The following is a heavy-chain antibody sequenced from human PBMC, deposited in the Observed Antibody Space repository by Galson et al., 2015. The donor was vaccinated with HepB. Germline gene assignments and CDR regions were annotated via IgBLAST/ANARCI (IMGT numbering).Heavy chain of an antibody. CDR2: ISYDATNR. D-gene: IGHD3/OR15-3a*01. V-gene: IGHV3-30*18. J-gene: IGHJ6*04. CDR3: VKDGLYVESAIHSNGFEV. CDR1: GFRFNSYG. Sequence: SLRLSCAGSGFRFNSYGIHWVRQSPGKGLEWISFISYDATNRYYTDSVKGRFSISRDNSKNTVSLQMHGLRPEDTAVYFCVKDGLYVESAIHSNGFEVWGKGAPVTVTS.